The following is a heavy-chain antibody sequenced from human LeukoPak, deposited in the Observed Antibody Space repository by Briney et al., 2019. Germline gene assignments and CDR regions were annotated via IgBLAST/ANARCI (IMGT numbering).Heavy chain of an antibody. J-gene: IGHJ5*02. CDR2: ISAYNGNT. V-gene: IGHV1-18*01. CDR3: ARVSSTGCSGGSCYL. CDR1: GGTFSSYA. Sequence: ASVKVSCKASGGTFSSYAISWVRQAPGQGLEWMGWISAYNGNTNYAQKLQGRVTMTTDTSTSTAYMELRSLRSDDTAVYYCARVSSTGCSGGSCYLWGQGTLVTVSS. D-gene: IGHD2-15*01.